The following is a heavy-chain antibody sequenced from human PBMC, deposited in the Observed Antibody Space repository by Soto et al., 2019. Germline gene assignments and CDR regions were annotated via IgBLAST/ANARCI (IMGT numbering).Heavy chain of an antibody. V-gene: IGHV1-69*13. D-gene: IGHD6-19*01. Sequence: SVKVSCKASGGTFSSYAISWVRQAPGQGLEWMGGIIPIFGTANYAQKFQGRVTITADESTSTAYMELSSLRSEDTAVYYCARAVAVDGNGPYYYYAMDVWGQGTTVNVSS. CDR1: GGTFSSYA. J-gene: IGHJ6*02. CDR2: IIPIFGTA. CDR3: ARAVAVDGNGPYYYYAMDV.